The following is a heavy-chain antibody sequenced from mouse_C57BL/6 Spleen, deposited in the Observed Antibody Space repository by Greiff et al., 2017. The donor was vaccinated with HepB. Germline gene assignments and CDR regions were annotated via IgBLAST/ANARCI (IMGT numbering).Heavy chain of an antibody. Sequence: QVQLQQSGAELARPGASVKMSCKASGYTFTSYTMHWVKQRPGQGLEWIGYINPSSGYTKYNQKFKDKATLTADKSSSTAYMQLSSLTSEDSAVYYCARSSLSSYSNYAMDYWGQGTSVTVSS. CDR1: GYTFTSYT. CDR3: ARSSLSSYSNYAMDY. J-gene: IGHJ4*01. V-gene: IGHV1-4*01. D-gene: IGHD2-5*01. CDR2: INPSSGYT.